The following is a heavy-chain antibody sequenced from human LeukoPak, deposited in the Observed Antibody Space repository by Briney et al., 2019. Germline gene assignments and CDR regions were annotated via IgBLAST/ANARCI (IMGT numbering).Heavy chain of an antibody. CDR2: ISTDGYTT. V-gene: IGHV3-74*01. CDR3: VVGGSPGY. Sequence: GGSLRLSCAASGLAFSAYKMHWVRQAPRKGLVWVSRISTDGYTTDYADFVQGRFTASRDNTKNTWSQEMNSLRAEDTAVYYCVVGGSPGYWGQGTLVAVSS. D-gene: IGHD2-15*01. CDR1: GLAFSAYK. J-gene: IGHJ4*02.